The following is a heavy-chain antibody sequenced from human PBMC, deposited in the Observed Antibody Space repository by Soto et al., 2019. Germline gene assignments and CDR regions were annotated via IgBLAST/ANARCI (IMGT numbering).Heavy chain of an antibody. CDR1: GYTFTNYG. J-gene: IGHJ6*03. Sequence: QVQLLQSGAEVKKPGASVKVSCKASGYTFTNYGITWVRQAPGQGLEWMGWISAYNGNTHYTQRLQGRVTMTTDTSTSTAYMELRGLRSDDTAVYYCARARQLVGYFYYYMGVWGKGTTVTVSS. V-gene: IGHV1-18*01. CDR2: ISAYNGNT. CDR3: ARARQLVGYFYYYMGV. D-gene: IGHD6-6*01.